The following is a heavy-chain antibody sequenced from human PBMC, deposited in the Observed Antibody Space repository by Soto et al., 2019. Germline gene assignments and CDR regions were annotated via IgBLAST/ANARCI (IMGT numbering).Heavy chain of an antibody. V-gene: IGHV4-4*07. CDR2: IYATGSS. CDR3: VRDGTKNLRDWFDP. CDR1: GPSLSGYY. Sequence: NPSETLSLTCNVSGPSLSGYYWSWIRQPPGKGLEWIGRIYATGSSDYNPSLKSRITISVDMSKKQFSLTLRSVTAADTAMYYCVRDGTKNLRDWFDPWGQGILVTVSS. J-gene: IGHJ5*02. D-gene: IGHD1-1*01.